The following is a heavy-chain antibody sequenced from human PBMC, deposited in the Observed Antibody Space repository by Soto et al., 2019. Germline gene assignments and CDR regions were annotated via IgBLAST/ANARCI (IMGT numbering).Heavy chain of an antibody. V-gene: IGHV3-30*03. CDR1: GYTFSSYG. D-gene: IGHD6-13*01. CDR2: VANDGSNQ. J-gene: IGHJ4*02. Sequence: QVQLVESGGGVVQPGRSLRLSCAASGYTFSSYGMQWVRQSPGEGPEWVAIVANDGSNQYYAESVKGRFTISRDNGKRTGFLEMDSRRHEDTAVYYCARSSGGSSWYPPDYWGQGTLVTVSS. CDR3: ARSSGGSSWYPPDY.